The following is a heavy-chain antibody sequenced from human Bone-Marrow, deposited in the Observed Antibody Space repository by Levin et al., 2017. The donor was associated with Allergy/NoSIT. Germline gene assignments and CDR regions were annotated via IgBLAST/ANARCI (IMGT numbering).Heavy chain of an antibody. CDR2: INPDGDDT. V-gene: IGHV1-46*02. D-gene: IGHD3-9*01. CDR3: ARESSYDTLTGYYGRDFDY. CDR1: GYIFNSYY. Sequence: GESLKISCKASGYIFNSYYMHWVRQAPGQGLEWVGIINPDGDDTTYAQQFQGRVTMTRDTSTSTVYMELSSLRSEDTAVYYCARESSYDTLTGYYGRDFDYWGQGTLVTVSS. J-gene: IGHJ4*02.